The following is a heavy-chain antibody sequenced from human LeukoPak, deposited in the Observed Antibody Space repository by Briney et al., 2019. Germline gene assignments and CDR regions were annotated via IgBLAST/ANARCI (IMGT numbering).Heavy chain of an antibody. J-gene: IGHJ4*02. Sequence: KPSDTLSPTCAVYGRSFSGYYCSWIRQPPGKGLEWLGYINHSESTNFNPFLESRVTISVNTSKNQFFLKLSSVTAADTAVYYCARGSMVFRFGGLGYWGQGTLVTVSS. CDR1: GRSFSGYY. V-gene: IGHV4-34*01. D-gene: IGHD2/OR15-2a*01. CDR2: INHSEST. CDR3: ARGSMVFRFGGLGY.